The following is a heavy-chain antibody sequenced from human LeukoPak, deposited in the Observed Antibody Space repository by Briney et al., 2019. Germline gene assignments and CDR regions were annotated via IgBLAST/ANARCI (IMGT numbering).Heavy chain of an antibody. Sequence: GGSLRLFCAASGFSFSESWMSCVRQAPEKGLEWVAALKDDGSEIEYVDSVKGRFTISREISQNTLYLQMNSLTVYYTAIYHCAAYSNCVAGDVWGQGTTVSVSS. D-gene: IGHD6-13*01. CDR2: LKDDGSEI. CDR3: AAYSNCVAGDV. V-gene: IGHV3-7*01. J-gene: IGHJ6*02. CDR1: GFSFSESW.